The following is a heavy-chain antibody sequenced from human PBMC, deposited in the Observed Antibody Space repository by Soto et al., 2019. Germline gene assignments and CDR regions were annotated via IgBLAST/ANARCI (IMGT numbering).Heavy chain of an antibody. CDR3: ARATYYDILTGYFDY. CDR1: GYTFTSYA. J-gene: IGHJ4*02. V-gene: IGHV1-3*01. Sequence: GASVKVSCKDSGYTFTSYARHWVRQAPGQRLEFMGWINAGNGNTKYSQKFQGRVTITRDTSASTAYMELSSLRSEDTAVYYCARATYYDILTGYFDYWGQGTLVTVSS. CDR2: INAGNGNT. D-gene: IGHD3-9*01.